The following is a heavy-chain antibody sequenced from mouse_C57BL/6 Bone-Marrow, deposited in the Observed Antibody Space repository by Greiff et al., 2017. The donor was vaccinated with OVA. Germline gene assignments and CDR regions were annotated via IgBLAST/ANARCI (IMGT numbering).Heavy chain of an antibody. D-gene: IGHD2-5*01. V-gene: IGHV1-54*01. Sequence: QVQLQQSGAELVRPGTSVKVSCKASGYAFTNYLIEWVKQRPGQGLEWIGVINPGSGGTNYNEKFKGKATLTADKSSSTAYMQLSSLTSEDSAVYFCALYSNYGYYFDYWGQGTTLTVSS. J-gene: IGHJ2*01. CDR2: INPGSGGT. CDR1: GYAFTNYL. CDR3: ALYSNYGYYFDY.